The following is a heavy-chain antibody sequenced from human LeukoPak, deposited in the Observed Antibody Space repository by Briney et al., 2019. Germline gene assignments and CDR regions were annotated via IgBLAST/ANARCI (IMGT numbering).Heavy chain of an antibody. Sequence: EPGRSLRLSCAASGFAFSRYGMHWVRQAPGKGLEGVALISHDGTNKNHADSVKGRFTISRDNSNNTLYLQMSSLRAEDTAVYYCARDGYGDSGRRSDWLDPWGQGTLVTVSS. J-gene: IGHJ5*02. V-gene: IGHV3-30*03. CDR2: ISHDGTNK. D-gene: IGHD4-17*01. CDR1: GFAFSRYG. CDR3: ARDGYGDSGRRSDWLDP.